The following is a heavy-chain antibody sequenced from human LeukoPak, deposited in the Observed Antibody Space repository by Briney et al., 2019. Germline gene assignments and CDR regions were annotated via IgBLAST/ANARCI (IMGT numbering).Heavy chain of an antibody. Sequence: GESLRLACGVSGFPLLCYLMTWVRQATGKVLEWVSAVTSGGSTYYANFVKGRFTISRDNSKNTLYLQMSSLRAEDTAIYYCAMDSLGWYNNAFAFWGQGTMVTVSS. CDR1: GFPLLCYL. CDR3: AMDSLGWYNNAFAF. D-gene: IGHD6-19*01. J-gene: IGHJ3*01. V-gene: IGHV3-23*01. CDR2: VTSGGST.